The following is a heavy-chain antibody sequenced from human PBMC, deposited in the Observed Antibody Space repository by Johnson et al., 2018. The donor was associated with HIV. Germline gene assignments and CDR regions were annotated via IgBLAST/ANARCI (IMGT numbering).Heavy chain of an antibody. Sequence: QVQLVESGGGLVQPGGSLRLSCAASGFTFSSYGMHCVRQAPGKGLEWVSYIERNSRTDYADSVKGRFTVSRDSSKNTLYLQMNSLRVEDTAVYYCASSSLAWGVDAFDIWGQGTKVTVSS. D-gene: IGHD3-10*01. CDR2: IERNSRT. V-gene: IGHV3-NL1*01. CDR3: ASSSLAWGVDAFDI. CDR1: GFTFSSYG. J-gene: IGHJ3*02.